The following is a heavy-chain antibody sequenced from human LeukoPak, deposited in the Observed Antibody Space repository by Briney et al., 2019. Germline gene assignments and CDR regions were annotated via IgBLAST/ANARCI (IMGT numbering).Heavy chain of an antibody. D-gene: IGHD5-18*01. CDR2: ISYDGSNK. Sequence: GGSLRLSCAASGFTFSSYGMHWVRQAPGKGLEWVAVISYDGSNKYYADSVKGRFTISRDNSKNTLYLQMNSLRAEDTAVYYCAKDRGYSYGWVDYWGQGTLVTVSS. V-gene: IGHV3-30*18. CDR3: AKDRGYSYGWVDY. CDR1: GFTFSSYG. J-gene: IGHJ4*02.